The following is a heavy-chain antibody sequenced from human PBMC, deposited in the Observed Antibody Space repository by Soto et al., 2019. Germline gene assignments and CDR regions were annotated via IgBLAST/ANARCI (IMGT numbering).Heavy chain of an antibody. V-gene: IGHV3-15*07. CDR3: TADSPVASGVPL. Sequence: EVQLVESGGGLVKPGGSLRLSCAASGFTFSEAWMNWVRQAPGKGLEWVGRIKSKAAGGTTDYVAPVKGRFTISRDESTRSLFLQMNCLKTEDTAVYYCTADSPVASGVPLWGQGTLVTVSS. D-gene: IGHD1-26*01. J-gene: IGHJ4*02. CDR1: GFTFSEAW. CDR2: IKSKAAGGTT.